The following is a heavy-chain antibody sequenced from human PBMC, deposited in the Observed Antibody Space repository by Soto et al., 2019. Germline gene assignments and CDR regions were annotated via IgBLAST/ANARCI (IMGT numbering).Heavy chain of an antibody. D-gene: IGHD1-26*01. V-gene: IGHV1-69*13. Sequence: SGKVSSKAQGGSFGRYAISWGRQAPGQGLESMRGILPNFGTANYAQNFQGRVTITADESTSTAYMELSSLRSEDTAVYYCARDFSDTHNGKSYWWLDPWG. CDR2: ILPNFGTA. J-gene: IGHJ5*02. CDR3: ARDFSDTHNGKSYWWLDP. CDR1: GGSFGRYA.